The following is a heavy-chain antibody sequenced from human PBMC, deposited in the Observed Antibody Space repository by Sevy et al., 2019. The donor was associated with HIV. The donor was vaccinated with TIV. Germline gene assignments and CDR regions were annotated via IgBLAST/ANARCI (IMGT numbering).Heavy chain of an antibody. CDR3: TSLLRGYYYGSGSYFPADPFDY. CDR1: GFTFGDYA. CDR2: IRSKAYGGTT. J-gene: IGHJ4*02. D-gene: IGHD3-10*01. Sequence: GGSLRLSCTASGFTFGDYAMSWFRQAPGKGLEWVGFIRSKAYGGTTEYAASVKGRFTISRDDSKSIAYLQMNSLKTEDTAVYYCTSLLRGYYYGSGSYFPADPFDYWGQGTLVTVSS. V-gene: IGHV3-49*03.